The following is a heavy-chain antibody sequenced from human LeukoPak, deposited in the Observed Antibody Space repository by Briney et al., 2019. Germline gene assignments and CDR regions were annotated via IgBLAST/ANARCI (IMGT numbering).Heavy chain of an antibody. Sequence: SETLSLTCGVYGGSFNGDYWRWIRQPPGKGLEWIGEINHSGSTNYNPSLKSRVTISVDTSKNQFSLKLSSVTAADTAVYYWAREGSKGWYVRTYTFDIWGRGTLVAVSS. J-gene: IGHJ3*02. D-gene: IGHD3-10*01. CDR2: INHSGST. V-gene: IGHV4-34*01. CDR3: AREGSKGWYVRTYTFDI. CDR1: GGSFNGDY.